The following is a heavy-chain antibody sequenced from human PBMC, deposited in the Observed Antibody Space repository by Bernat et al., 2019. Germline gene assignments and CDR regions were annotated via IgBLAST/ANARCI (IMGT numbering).Heavy chain of an antibody. CDR2: INHSGST. V-gene: IGHV4-34*01. D-gene: IGHD6-6*01. Sequence: QVQLQQWGAGLLKPSETLSLTCAVYGGSFSGYYWSWIRQPPGKGLEWIGEINHSGSTNYNPSLKSRVTISVDTSKNQFSLKLSSMTAADTAGYYCARMTHRRAPYGSSYDWGQGTLVTVSS. CDR1: GGSFSGYY. CDR3: ARMTHRRAPYGSSYD. J-gene: IGHJ4*02.